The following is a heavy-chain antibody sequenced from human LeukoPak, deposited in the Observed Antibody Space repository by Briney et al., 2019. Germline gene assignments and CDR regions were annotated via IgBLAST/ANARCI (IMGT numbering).Heavy chain of an antibody. CDR3: ARDVVYGSGSYYPFLGH. J-gene: IGHJ1*01. Sequence: ASVKVSCKASGYTFRGSYMFWVRQAPGPGLEWMGWINPDNGGTKYAQKFQGRVTLTRDTAISTAYMELSSLSSDDTAVYYCARDVVYGSGSYYPFLGHWGQGTPVIVSS. CDR2: INPDNGGT. V-gene: IGHV1-2*02. D-gene: IGHD3-10*01. CDR1: GYTFRGSY.